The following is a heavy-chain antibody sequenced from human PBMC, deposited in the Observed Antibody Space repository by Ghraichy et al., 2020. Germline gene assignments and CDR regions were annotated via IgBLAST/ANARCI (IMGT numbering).Heavy chain of an antibody. Sequence: GGSLRLSCAASGFSFSSYWMTWVRQAPGKGLEWVANINQDGSDDFCVDSLKGRFTISRDNGKDSLYLQINSVRVEDTAVHYCARGAGITDALDVWGHGTRVSVSS. CDR1: GFSFSSYW. D-gene: IGHD6-25*01. J-gene: IGHJ3*01. V-gene: IGHV3-7*01. CDR3: ARGAGITDALDV. CDR2: INQDGSDD.